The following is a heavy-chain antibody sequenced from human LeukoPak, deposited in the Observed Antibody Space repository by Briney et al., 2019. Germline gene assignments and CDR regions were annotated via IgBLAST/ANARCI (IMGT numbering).Heavy chain of an antibody. V-gene: IGHV1-2*02. D-gene: IGHD6-19*01. CDR2: ISPNSGGT. Sequence: ASVKVSCKASGYTFTRYYMHWVRQAPGQGLEWMGWISPNSGGTNYAQKFQDRVTMNRDTSISTAYMELSRLRSDDTAVYYCARVWRSTTYSSGWYYFDYWGQGTLVTVSS. CDR3: ARVWRSTTYSSGWYYFDY. J-gene: IGHJ4*02. CDR1: GYTFTRYY.